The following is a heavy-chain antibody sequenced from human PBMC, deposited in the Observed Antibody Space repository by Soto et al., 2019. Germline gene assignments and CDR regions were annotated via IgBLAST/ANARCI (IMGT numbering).Heavy chain of an antibody. CDR3: ARELSALGTIDF. V-gene: IGHV1-18*01. Sequence: ASVKVSCKASGYTFNIHGISWVRQAPGQGLEWMGWISPYNDNKKYAQNLQGRVTMTTDTSTSTAYMELRSLRSDDTAVYYCARELSALGTIDFWGQGTLVTVSS. CDR1: GYTFNIHG. D-gene: IGHD1-7*01. J-gene: IGHJ4*02. CDR2: ISPYNDNK.